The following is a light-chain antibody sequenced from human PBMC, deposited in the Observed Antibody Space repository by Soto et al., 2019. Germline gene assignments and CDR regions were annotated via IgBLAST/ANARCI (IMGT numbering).Light chain of an antibody. CDR3: QESFTTLGT. J-gene: IGKJ1*01. CDR2: AAS. V-gene: IGKV1-39*01. Sequence: DIQMTQSQSPLSASIGDKVTITCRASLSINNYLNWYQQKPGKTPKLLIYAASTLQSGVPSRFSGSGSETDFTLTISSLQPDDFAVYFCQESFTTLGTFGQGTKVDNK. CDR1: LSINNY.